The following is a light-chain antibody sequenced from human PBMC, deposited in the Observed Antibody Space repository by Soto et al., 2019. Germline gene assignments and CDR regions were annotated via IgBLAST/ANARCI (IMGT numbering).Light chain of an antibody. CDR2: AAS. J-gene: IGKJ2*01. V-gene: IGKV3-20*01. CDR3: HHYDSSPPYT. CDR1: RSFSSSY. Sequence: EIVLTQSPGTLSLSPGERATLSSRASRSFSSSYLAWYQHKVGQAPRLLIYAASTRATGIPDRFSGSGSATDFTLTISRLEPEDSAVYYCHHYDSSPPYTFGQGTKLEIK.